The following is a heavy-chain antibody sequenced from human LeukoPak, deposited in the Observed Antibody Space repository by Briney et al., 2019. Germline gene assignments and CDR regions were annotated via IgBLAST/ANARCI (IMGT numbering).Heavy chain of an antibody. CDR3: ARDWNDAGFDY. Sequence: PGGSLRLSCAASGFTFSSYEMNWVRQAPGKGLEWVSYISSSGSTIYYADSVKGRFTISRDNAKNSLYLQMNSLRAEDTAVYYCARDWNDAGFDYWGQGTLVTVSS. D-gene: IGHD1-1*01. CDR2: ISSSGSTI. J-gene: IGHJ4*02. V-gene: IGHV3-48*03. CDR1: GFTFSSYE.